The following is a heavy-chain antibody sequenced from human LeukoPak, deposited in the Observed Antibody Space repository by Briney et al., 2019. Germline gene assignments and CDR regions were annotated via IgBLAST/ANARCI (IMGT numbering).Heavy chain of an antibody. CDR3: ARVGVTADFDY. CDR1: GGSFSGYY. CDR2: IYYSGSS. V-gene: IGHV4-34*01. J-gene: IGHJ4*02. D-gene: IGHD1-26*01. Sequence: SETLSLTCAVYGGSFSGYYWSWIRQPPGKELEWIGSIYYSGSSHYNPSLKSRVSMSRDTAKNQFSLNLSSVTAADTAVYYCARVGVTADFDYWGQGTLVTVSS.